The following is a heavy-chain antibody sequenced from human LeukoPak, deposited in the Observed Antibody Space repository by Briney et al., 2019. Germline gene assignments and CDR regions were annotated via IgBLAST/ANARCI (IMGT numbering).Heavy chain of an antibody. J-gene: IGHJ6*03. Sequence: PSETLSLTCTVSGGSISSYYWSWIRQPPGKGLEWIGNIYYSGSTNYNPSLKSRVIISVDTSKNQFSLKLSSVTAADTAVYYCTRGSIAYYYMDVWGKGTTVTISS. D-gene: IGHD3-22*01. CDR1: GGSISSYY. V-gene: IGHV4-59*01. CDR3: TRGSIAYYYMDV. CDR2: IYYSGST.